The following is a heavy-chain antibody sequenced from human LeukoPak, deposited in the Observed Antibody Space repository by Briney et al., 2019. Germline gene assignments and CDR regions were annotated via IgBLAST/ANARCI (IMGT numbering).Heavy chain of an antibody. V-gene: IGHV3-23*01. Sequence: QPGGSLRLSCAASGFTFSSFAMSWVRQAPGKGLEWVSGISGRDGSTYYADSVKGRFTISRDNDKNTLYLQMNSLRAEDTAVYYCAKAGSIRFDYWGQGTLVTVSS. J-gene: IGHJ4*02. D-gene: IGHD1-26*01. CDR1: GFTFSSFA. CDR3: AKAGSIRFDY. CDR2: ISGRDGST.